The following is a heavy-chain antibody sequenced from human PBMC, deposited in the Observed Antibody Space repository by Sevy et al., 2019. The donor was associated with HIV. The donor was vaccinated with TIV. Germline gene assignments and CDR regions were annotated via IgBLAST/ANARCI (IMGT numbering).Heavy chain of an antibody. D-gene: IGHD3-16*02. Sequence: GGSLRLSCAASGFTFSSYAMSWVRQAPGKGLEWVSAISGSGGSTYYADSVKGRFTISRDNSKITLYLQMNSLRAEDTAVYYCARSRYDYVWGSYPSGYWGQGTLVTVSS. J-gene: IGHJ4*02. CDR1: GFTFSSYA. CDR3: ARSRYDYVWGSYPSGY. CDR2: ISGSGGST. V-gene: IGHV3-23*01.